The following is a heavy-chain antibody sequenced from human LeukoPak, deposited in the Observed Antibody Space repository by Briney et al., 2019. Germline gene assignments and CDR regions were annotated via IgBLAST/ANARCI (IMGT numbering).Heavy chain of an antibody. J-gene: IGHJ4*02. D-gene: IGHD3-10*01. CDR3: AKDLHYYGPGSSPQY. V-gene: IGHV3-30*18. Sequence: PGRSLRLSCEASGFTLSNYATHWVRRAPGKGLEWVALISYDGSTKHYADSVKGRFTISRDNSKNTLSLQINSLRSEDTAVYYCAKDLHYYGPGSSPQYWGQGTLVTVSS. CDR2: ISYDGSTK. CDR1: GFTLSNYA.